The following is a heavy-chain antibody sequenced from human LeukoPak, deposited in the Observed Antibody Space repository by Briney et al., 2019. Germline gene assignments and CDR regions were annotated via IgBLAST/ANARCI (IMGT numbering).Heavy chain of an antibody. D-gene: IGHD1-26*01. Sequence: PSETLSLTCTVYGGSISSYYWSWIRQPPGKGLEWIGYIYYSGSTNYNPSLKSRVTISVDTSKNQFSLKLSSVTAADTAFYYCARYIVSYPHDAFDIWGQGTMVTVSS. CDR3: ARYIVSYPHDAFDI. CDR1: GGSISSYY. J-gene: IGHJ3*02. CDR2: IYYSGST. V-gene: IGHV4-59*01.